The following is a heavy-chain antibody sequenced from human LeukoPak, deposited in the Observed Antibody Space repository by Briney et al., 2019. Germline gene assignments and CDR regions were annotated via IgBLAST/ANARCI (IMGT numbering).Heavy chain of an antibody. CDR3: ARTSGRGGVDPGTSGYINY. J-gene: IGHJ4*01. D-gene: IGHD3-22*01. CDR1: GGSISGRNYY. V-gene: IGHV4-39*01. Sequence: SETLSLTCTVSGGSISGRNYYWDWIRQPPGKGLEWIGSIYYSGSTYYKPSLGSRVTMSVDTSKNQFSLKMSSVTAADTAVYYCARTSGRGGVDPGTSGYINYWGHGTLVTVPS. CDR2: IYYSGST.